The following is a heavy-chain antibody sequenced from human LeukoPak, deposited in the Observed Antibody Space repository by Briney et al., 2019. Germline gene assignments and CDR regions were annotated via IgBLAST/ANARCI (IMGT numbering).Heavy chain of an antibody. J-gene: IGHJ4*02. Sequence: PGGSLRLSCAASGFTFSSYVMSWVRQPPGKWLEWVSDIICSGGSTYYADSVKGRFTISRDNSKTTLYLQMNSLRAEDTAVYSGATSPNPLYYYDSSGWTDYWGQGTLVTVSS. D-gene: IGHD3-22*01. CDR1: GFTFSSYV. CDR3: ATSPNPLYYYDSSGWTDY. CDR2: IICSGGST. V-gene: IGHV3-23*01.